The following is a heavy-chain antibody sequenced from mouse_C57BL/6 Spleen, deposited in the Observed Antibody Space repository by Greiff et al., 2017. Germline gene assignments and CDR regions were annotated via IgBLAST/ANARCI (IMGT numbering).Heavy chain of an antibody. CDR1: GYTFTDYN. J-gene: IGHJ3*01. CDR3: ARRGDYGAPLAY. D-gene: IGHD2-4*01. V-gene: IGHV1-18*01. CDR2: INPNNGGT. Sequence: VQLQQSGPELVKPGASVKIPCKASGYTFTDYNMDWVKQSHGKSLEWIGDINPNNGGTIYNQKFKGKATLTVDKSSSTAYMELRSLTSEDTAVYYCARRGDYGAPLAYWGQGTLVTVSA.